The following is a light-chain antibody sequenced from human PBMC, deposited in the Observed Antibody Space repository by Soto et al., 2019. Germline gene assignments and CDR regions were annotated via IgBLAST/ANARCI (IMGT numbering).Light chain of an antibody. J-gene: IGKJ5*01. CDR2: GAS. CDR1: QSVSSSY. CDR3: QQYGSSIT. V-gene: IGKV3-20*01. Sequence: EIVLTQSPGTLSLSPGERATLSCRASQSVSSSYLAWYQQKPGQAPRLLIYGASSRATGIPDRFSGSGSGTDFTLTISRLAPEDFAVYCCQQYGSSITFGQGTRLEIK.